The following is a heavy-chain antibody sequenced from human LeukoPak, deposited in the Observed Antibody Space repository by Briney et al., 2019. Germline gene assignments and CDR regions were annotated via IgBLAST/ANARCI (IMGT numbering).Heavy chain of an antibody. CDR3: ARLTYDSSGYLQYYFDY. J-gene: IGHJ4*02. CDR1: GYSISSGYY. D-gene: IGHD3-22*01. Sequence: SETLSLTCTVSGYSISSGYYWGWIRQPPGKGLEWIGSIYHSGSTYYNPSLKSRVTISVDTSKNQFSLKLSSVTAADTAVYYCARLTYDSSGYLQYYFDYWGQGTLVTVSS. V-gene: IGHV4-38-2*02. CDR2: IYHSGST.